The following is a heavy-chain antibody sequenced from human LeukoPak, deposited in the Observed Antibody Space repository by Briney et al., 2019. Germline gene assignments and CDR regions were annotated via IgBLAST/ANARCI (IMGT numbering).Heavy chain of an antibody. Sequence: PGGSLRLSCAASGFPFSDYWMTWVRLAPGKGLEWVANIKSDGSEINYVDAVKGRFTISRDNAKKSLYLQMNGLRAEDTAAYYCARDQGYSSGWPFNWFDPWGQGTLVTVSS. CDR1: GFPFSDYW. J-gene: IGHJ5*02. CDR2: IKSDGSEI. V-gene: IGHV3-7*01. D-gene: IGHD6-19*01. CDR3: ARDQGYSSGWPFNWFDP.